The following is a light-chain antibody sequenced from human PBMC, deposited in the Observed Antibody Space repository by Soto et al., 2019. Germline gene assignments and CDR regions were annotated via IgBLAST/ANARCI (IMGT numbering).Light chain of an antibody. CDR2: AAS. CDR1: QSISNY. CDR3: KQLNSYPIT. Sequence: DIQMTQSPSSLSAYVGDRVTVTCRASQSISNYLNWYQQRPGKAPKLLIYAASSLQSGVPSRFSGSGSGTDFTLTIRSLQPEDFATYFCKQLNSYPITFGGGTKVDIK. J-gene: IGKJ4*01. V-gene: IGKV1-39*01.